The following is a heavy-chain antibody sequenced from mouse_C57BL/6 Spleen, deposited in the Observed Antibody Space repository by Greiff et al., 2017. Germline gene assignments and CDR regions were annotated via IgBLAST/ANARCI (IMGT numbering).Heavy chain of an antibody. CDR3: ARGRKAAQATVAY. D-gene: IGHD3-2*02. V-gene: IGHV1-52*01. J-gene: IGHJ3*01. Sequence: QVQLQQPGAELVRPGSSVKLSCKASGYTFTSYWMHWVQQRPIQGLEWIGNIDPSDSETHYNQKFKDKATLTVDKSSSTAYMQLSSLTSEDSAVYYGARGRKAAQATVAYWGQGTLVTVSA. CDR2: IDPSDSET. CDR1: GYTFTSYW.